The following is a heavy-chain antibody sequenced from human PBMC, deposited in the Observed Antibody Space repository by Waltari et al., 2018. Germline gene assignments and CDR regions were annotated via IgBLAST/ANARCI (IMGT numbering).Heavy chain of an antibody. V-gene: IGHV3-66*02. J-gene: IGHJ4*02. CDR1: GFTVSSTH. CDR2: KYPPGSS. D-gene: IGHD5-18*01. Sequence: DVQLAESGGGLVPPGGSLRLSCAASGFTVSSTHMSWVRQSPGKGLEWVSVKYPPGSSYNADAVEGRFSISRDISQNTVHLQMNNLRLEDTAIYYCARARDEHTAMVFFDLWGQGTVVTVSS. CDR3: ARARDEHTAMVFFDL.